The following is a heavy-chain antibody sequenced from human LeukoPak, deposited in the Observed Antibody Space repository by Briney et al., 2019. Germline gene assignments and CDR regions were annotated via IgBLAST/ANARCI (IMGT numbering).Heavy chain of an antibody. CDR3: ARDSGGEWEILNYYGKDF. J-gene: IGHJ6*02. V-gene: IGHV3-66*01. CDR2: IYSGGST. CDR1: GFTVSSNY. Sequence: GGSLRLSCAASGFTVSSNYMSWVRQAPGKGLEWVSVIYSGGSTYYADSVKGRFTISRDNSKNTLYLQMNSLRAEDTAVYYCARDSGGEWEILNYYGKDFWGQGTTVTVSS. D-gene: IGHD1-26*01.